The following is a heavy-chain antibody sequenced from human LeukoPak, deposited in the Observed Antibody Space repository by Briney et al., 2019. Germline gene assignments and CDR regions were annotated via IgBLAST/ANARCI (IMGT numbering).Heavy chain of an antibody. CDR3: ARTRLLWFGESGYYFDY. Sequence: GGSLRLSCAASGFTFSSYAMSWVRQAQGKGLEWVAAISGSGGSTYYADSVKVRFTISRDSSKNTLYLHMNSMRAEDKAVDSCARTRLLWFGESGYYFDYWGQGTLVTVSS. J-gene: IGHJ4*02. CDR1: GFTFSSYA. D-gene: IGHD3-10*01. V-gene: IGHV3-23*01. CDR2: ISGSGGST.